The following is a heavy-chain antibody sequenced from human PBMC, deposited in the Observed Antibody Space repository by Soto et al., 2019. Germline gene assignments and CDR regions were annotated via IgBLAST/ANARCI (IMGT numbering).Heavy chain of an antibody. CDR2: IWHDGGNK. V-gene: IGHV3-33*01. Sequence: QVQLVESGGGVVQPGRSLRLSCAASGFTFSSYGMHWVRQAPGKGLEWVAFIWHDGGNKFYAESVKGRFTISSDNSKYTLYLQRTSLTAEDTAMYYCARDGDVNTGFGKDYWGQETLVTVSS. D-gene: IGHD3-3*01. CDR1: GFTFSSYG. CDR3: ARDGDVNTGFGKDY. J-gene: IGHJ4*02.